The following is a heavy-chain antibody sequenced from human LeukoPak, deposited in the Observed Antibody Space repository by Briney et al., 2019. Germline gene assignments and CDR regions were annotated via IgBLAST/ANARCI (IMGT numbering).Heavy chain of an antibody. V-gene: IGHV3-23*01. J-gene: IGHJ4*02. Sequence: GGSLRLSCAASGFTFSAYGMSWVRQAPGKGLEWVSAISGSGGGTYFADSVKGRFTISRDNSKNTLFLQMSSLRAEDTAVYYCARDRYSSGWYGDFDCWGQGTLVTVSS. D-gene: IGHD6-19*01. CDR2: ISGSGGGT. CDR1: GFTFSAYG. CDR3: ARDRYSSGWYGDFDC.